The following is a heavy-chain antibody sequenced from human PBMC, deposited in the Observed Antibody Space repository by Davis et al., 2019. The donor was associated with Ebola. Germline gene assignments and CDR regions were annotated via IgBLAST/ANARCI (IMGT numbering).Heavy chain of an antibody. CDR1: GYSFASYW. V-gene: IGHV5-51*01. J-gene: IGHJ4*02. D-gene: IGHD6-13*01. CDR2: IYPDDSDT. Sequence: GESLKISCKGSGYSFASYWIGWVRQMPGKGLEWMGIIYPDDSDTRYSPSFQGQVTISADKSFSTASLQWSSLKASDTAMYYCARRGSSWYEPMVDYWGQGTLVTVSS. CDR3: ARRGSSWYEPMVDY.